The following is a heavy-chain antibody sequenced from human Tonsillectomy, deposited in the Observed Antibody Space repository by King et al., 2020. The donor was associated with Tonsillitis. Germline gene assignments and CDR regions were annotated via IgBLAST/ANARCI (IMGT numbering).Heavy chain of an antibody. CDR1: GGSISDHY. CDR3: ASSDNWNTLDT. CDR2: IYHTGST. V-gene: IGHV4-59*11. Sequence: VQLQESGPGLVKPSETLSLTCNVSGGSISDHYWSWIRQSPGKGLERIGYIYHTGSTNYNPSLKSRVTISIDTSKNQFSLELSSVTAADTAVYYCASSDNWNTLDTWGQRALVTVSP. J-gene: IGHJ4*02. D-gene: IGHD1/OR15-1a*01.